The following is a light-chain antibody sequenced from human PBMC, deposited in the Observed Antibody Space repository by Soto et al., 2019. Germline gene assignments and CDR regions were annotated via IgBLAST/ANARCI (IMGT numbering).Light chain of an antibody. CDR3: QQYNNWPPYS. Sequence: IVMTQSPATLSVSPGERATLSCRASQSVRSNLAWYQQKPGQAPRLLIYGASTRATGIPARFSGSGSGTEFTLTISSLKSEDFVVYYCQQYNNWPPYSFGQGTKLEMK. J-gene: IGKJ2*01. CDR1: QSVRSN. V-gene: IGKV3-15*01. CDR2: GAS.